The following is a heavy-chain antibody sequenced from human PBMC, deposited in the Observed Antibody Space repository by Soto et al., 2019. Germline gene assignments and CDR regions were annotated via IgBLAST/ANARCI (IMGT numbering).Heavy chain of an antibody. V-gene: IGHV4-34*01. CDR2: INHSGST. CDR1: GGSFSGYY. CDR3: ARRRAEYYYDSSGYINWFDP. D-gene: IGHD3-22*01. J-gene: IGHJ5*02. Sequence: SETLSLTCAVYGGSFSGYYWSWIRQPPGKGLEWIGEINHSGSTNYNPSLKSRVTISVDTSKNQFSLKLSSVTAADTAVYYCARRRAEYYYDSSGYINWFDPWGQGTLVTVS.